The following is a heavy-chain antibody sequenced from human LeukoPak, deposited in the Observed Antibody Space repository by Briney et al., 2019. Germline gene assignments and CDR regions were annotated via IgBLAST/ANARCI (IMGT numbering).Heavy chain of an antibody. V-gene: IGHV4-39*07. CDR2: IYYSGST. CDR3: ARQDTVTHYREY. J-gene: IGHJ4*02. D-gene: IGHD4-17*01. CDR1: GGSISSSSYY. Sequence: PSETLSLTCTVSGGSISSSSYYWGWIRQPPGKGLEWIGSIYYSGSTYYNPSLKSRVTISVDTSKNQFSLKLSSVTAADTAVYYCARQDTVTHYREYWGQGTLVTVSS.